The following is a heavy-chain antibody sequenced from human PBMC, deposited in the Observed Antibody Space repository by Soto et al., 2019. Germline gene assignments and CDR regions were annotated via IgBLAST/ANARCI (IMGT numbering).Heavy chain of an antibody. CDR2: IYSSGST. D-gene: IGHD3-22*01. CDR3: WPRPLLPGAP. J-gene: IGHJ3*01. V-gene: IGHV3-53*01. CDR1: GFTFSSND. Sequence: EVQLVESGGGLIQPGGSLRLSCAASGFTFSSNDMNWVRQAPGKGLEWVSLIYSSGSTSYADSVKGRFTISRDNSKNKFYLPIGSPRAEDTGVFYCWPRPLLPGAPWGQGTMVTVSS.